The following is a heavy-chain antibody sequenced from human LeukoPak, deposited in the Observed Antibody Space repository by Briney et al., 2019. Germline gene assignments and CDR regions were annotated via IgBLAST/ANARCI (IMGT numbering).Heavy chain of an antibody. D-gene: IGHD3-3*01. CDR1: GGSISTYY. CDR2: IFYSGST. CDR3: ARGTTFGVVIPNYYYMDV. Sequence: SETLSLTCTVSGGSISTYYWSWIRQPPGKGLEWSGYIFYSGSTTYNPSLKSRVTISVDTSQNQFSLILRSVTAADTAVYYCARGTTFGVVIPNYYYMDVWGKGTTVTVSS. J-gene: IGHJ6*03. V-gene: IGHV4-59*01.